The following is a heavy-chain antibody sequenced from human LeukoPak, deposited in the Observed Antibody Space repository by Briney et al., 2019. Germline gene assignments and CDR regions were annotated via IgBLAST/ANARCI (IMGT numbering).Heavy chain of an antibody. CDR3: AREGEFWSVIGCYYYMDV. V-gene: IGHV3-7*01. D-gene: IGHD3-3*01. CDR2: IKQDGSEK. Sequence: GGSLRLSCAASGFTFSGHGMNWVRQAPGKGLEWVANIKQDGSEKYYVDSVKGRFTISRDNAKNSLYLQMNSLRAEDTAVYYCAREGEFWSVIGCYYYMDVWGKGTTVTVSS. CDR1: GFTFSGHG. J-gene: IGHJ6*03.